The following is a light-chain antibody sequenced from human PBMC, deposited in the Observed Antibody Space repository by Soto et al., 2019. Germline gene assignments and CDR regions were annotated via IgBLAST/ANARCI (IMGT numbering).Light chain of an antibody. CDR3: QKYNPAPYT. Sequence: DIQMTQSPSTLSASVGDRLTITCRASQSISSWLAWYQQKTGKAPKLLIYKASSLASGVPSRFSGSGSGTECTLTISSLQPEDASTYYCQKYNPAPYTFGQGTRLEIK. CDR2: KAS. CDR1: QSISSW. V-gene: IGKV1-5*03. J-gene: IGKJ5*01.